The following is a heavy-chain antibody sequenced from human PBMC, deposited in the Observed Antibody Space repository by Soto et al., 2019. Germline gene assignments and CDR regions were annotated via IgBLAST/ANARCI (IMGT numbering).Heavy chain of an antibody. J-gene: IGHJ4*02. CDR1: GFSFSNAW. Sequence: EGQLEQSGGGLVRSGGSLRLSCVASGFSFSNAWMTWVRQAPGKGLEWVGRVKSRPDGGTTDYASPVKGRFTITRDDSKSTVYLQMYSLKGEDTAVYYCTTVFLLPRGLGSSVFWGQGALVTDSS. CDR2: VKSRPDGGTT. V-gene: IGHV3-15*01. CDR3: TTVFLLPRGLGSSVF. D-gene: IGHD6-19*01.